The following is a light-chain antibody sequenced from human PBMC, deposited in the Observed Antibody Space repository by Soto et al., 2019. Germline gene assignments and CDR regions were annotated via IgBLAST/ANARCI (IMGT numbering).Light chain of an antibody. CDR2: EVS. J-gene: IGLJ3*02. Sequence: QSALTQPASVSGSPGQSITISCTGTSSDVGGYNYVSWYQLHPGKAPKLMVYEVSYRPSGVSSRFSGSKSANTASLTISGLQAEDEADYYCSSYTSSSTLWVFGGGTKLTVL. CDR3: SSYTSSSTLWV. CDR1: SSDVGGYNY. V-gene: IGLV2-14*01.